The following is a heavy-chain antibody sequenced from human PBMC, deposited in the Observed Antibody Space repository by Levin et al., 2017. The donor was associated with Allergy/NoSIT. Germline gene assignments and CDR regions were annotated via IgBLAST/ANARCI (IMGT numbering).Heavy chain of an antibody. CDR1: GFTFSNYW. Sequence: GESLKISCAASGFTFSNYWMHWIRQVPGKGPVWVSRITSDGSSTIYADSVKGRFTISRDNAKDTLYLQMNSLRADDTATYYCARRGIVVESAGYMDVWGKGTTVTVSS. CDR3: ARRGIVVESAGYMDV. V-gene: IGHV3-74*01. CDR2: ITSDGSST. D-gene: IGHD2-2*01. J-gene: IGHJ6*03.